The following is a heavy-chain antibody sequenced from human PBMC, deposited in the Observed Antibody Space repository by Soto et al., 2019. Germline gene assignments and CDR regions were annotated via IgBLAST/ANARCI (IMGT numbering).Heavy chain of an antibody. CDR1: GYNFAGYW. D-gene: IGHD3-3*01. V-gene: IGHV5-51*01. CDR3: ARGGVSTRTFDY. CDR2: IYPSDSDT. Sequence: GESLKIYCKGSGYNFAGYWIAWVRQMPGKGLELMGIIYPSDSDTRYRPSFQGQVTISADKSISSAYLQWSSLRASDTAMYYCARGGVSTRTFDYWGQGTPVTVSS. J-gene: IGHJ4*02.